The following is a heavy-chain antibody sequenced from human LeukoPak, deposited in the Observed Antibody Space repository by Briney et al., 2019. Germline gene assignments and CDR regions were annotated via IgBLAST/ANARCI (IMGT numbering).Heavy chain of an antibody. D-gene: IGHD1-26*01. Sequence: GGSLRLSCAASGFTFSSYWMSWVRQAPGKGLEWVANIKQDGSEKYYVDSVKGRFTISGDNAKNSLYLQMNSLRAEDTAVYCCARAGSTWYSGSTPATWGQGTLVTVSS. CDR1: GFTFSSYW. V-gene: IGHV3-7*01. J-gene: IGHJ5*02. CDR2: IKQDGSEK. CDR3: ARAGSTWYSGSTPAT.